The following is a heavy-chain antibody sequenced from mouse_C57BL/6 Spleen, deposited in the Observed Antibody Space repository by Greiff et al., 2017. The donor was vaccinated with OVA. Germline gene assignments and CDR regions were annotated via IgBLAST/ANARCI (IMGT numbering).Heavy chain of an antibody. CDR2: ISYSGST. CDR1: GYSITSDY. V-gene: IGHV3-8*01. CDR3: ARYYYGSSYGYFDV. Sequence: VQLKESGPGLAKPSQTLSLTCSVTGYSITSDYWNWLRKFPGNKLEYMGYISYSGSTYYNPSLKSRISITRDTSKNQYYLQLNSVTTEDTATYYCARYYYGSSYGYFDVWGTGTTVTVSS. J-gene: IGHJ1*03. D-gene: IGHD1-1*01.